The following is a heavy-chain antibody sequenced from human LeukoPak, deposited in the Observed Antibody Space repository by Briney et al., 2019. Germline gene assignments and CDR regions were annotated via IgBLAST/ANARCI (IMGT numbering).Heavy chain of an antibody. CDR1: GFTFSDCF. J-gene: IGHJ6*03. D-gene: IGHD1-1*01. Sequence: GGSLRLSCAASGFTFSDCFMSWIRQAPGRGLEWVSYTSSSGDITYYADSVKGRFTISRDNARNSLYLQMNSLRAEDTAVYYCARSSRQKLEHYDYFSIYVCGKGTTVTVSS. V-gene: IGHV3-11*01. CDR2: TSSSGDIT. CDR3: ARSSRQKLEHYDYFSIYV.